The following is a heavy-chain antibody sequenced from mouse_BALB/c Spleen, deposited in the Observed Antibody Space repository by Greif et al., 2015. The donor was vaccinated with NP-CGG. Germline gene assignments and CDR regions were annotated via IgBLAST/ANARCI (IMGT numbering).Heavy chain of an antibody. J-gene: IGHJ4*01. V-gene: IGHV1-52*01. CDR2: IDPYDSET. CDR1: GYTFTSYW. CDR3: ARRGLNWNYAMDY. Sequence: VKLVESGAELVRPGASVKLSCKASGYTFTSYWMNWVKQRPEQGLEWIGRIDPYDSETHYNQKFKDKAILTIDKSSSTAYMQLSSLTSEDSAVYYCARRGLNWNYAMDYWGQGTSVTVSS. D-gene: IGHD4-1*01.